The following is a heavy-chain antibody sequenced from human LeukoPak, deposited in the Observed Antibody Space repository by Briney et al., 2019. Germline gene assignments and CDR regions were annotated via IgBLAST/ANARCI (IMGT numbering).Heavy chain of an antibody. V-gene: IGHV3-21*01. CDR2: ISSSSSYI. D-gene: IGHD3-16*02. CDR1: GFTSSSYS. Sequence: GGSLRLSCTASGFTSSSYSMNWVRQAPGKGLEWVSSISSSSSYIYYADSVKGRFTISRDNAKNSLYLQMNSLRAEDTAVYYCARGYYDYVWGSYRPLDYWGQGTLVTVSS. CDR3: ARGYYDYVWGSYRPLDY. J-gene: IGHJ4*02.